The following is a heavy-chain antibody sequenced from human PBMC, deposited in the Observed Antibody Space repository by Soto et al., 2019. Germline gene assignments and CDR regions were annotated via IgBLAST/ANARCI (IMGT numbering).Heavy chain of an antibody. CDR3: ARYPRLDY. J-gene: IGHJ4*02. CDR2: IYYTGST. V-gene: IGHV4-59*08. CDR1: GGSISGYY. Sequence: SETPSLTCTVSGGSISGYYWSWIRQPPGKRLEWIGYIYYTGSTNYNPSLRSRVTISIDTSKNQFSLKLSSVTAADAAVYYCARYPRLDYWGQGTLVTVSS.